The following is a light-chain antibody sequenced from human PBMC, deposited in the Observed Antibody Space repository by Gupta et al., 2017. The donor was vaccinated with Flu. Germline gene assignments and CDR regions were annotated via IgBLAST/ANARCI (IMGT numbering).Light chain of an antibody. CDR2: KAS. CDR3: QQYNSYSA. Sequence: DIQMTQSPSTLSASVGDRVNITCRASQTISKWLAWYQQKPGKAPKLIIYKASSVESGVPSRFSGSGYGTEFTLTISSLQLDDFATYYFQQYNSYSAFGQGTKVEIK. J-gene: IGKJ1*01. V-gene: IGKV1-5*03. CDR1: QTISKW.